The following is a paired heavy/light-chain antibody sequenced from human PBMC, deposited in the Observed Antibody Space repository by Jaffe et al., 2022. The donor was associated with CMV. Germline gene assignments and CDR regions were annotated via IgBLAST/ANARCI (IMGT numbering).Light chain of an antibody. CDR3: QQYNSYSWT. Sequence: DIHMTQSPSTLSASVGDRVTITCRASQSVNSWVAWYQQKPGKAPKVLISAASTLESGVPSRFSGSGSGTEFTLSISSLQPDDFATYYCQQYNSYSWTFGQGTKVEIK. J-gene: IGKJ1*01. CDR2: AAS. CDR1: QSVNSW. V-gene: IGKV1-5*03.
Heavy chain of an antibody. J-gene: IGHJ1*01. V-gene: IGHV3-48*03. CDR3: ASGGPCTNAVCRNTAYFQH. CDR2: ITRSGSVT. D-gene: IGHD2-8*01. CDR1: GFTFSNYE. Sequence: EVHLMESGGGLVQPGGSRRLSCAASGFTFSNYEMNWVRQAPGKGLEWISNITRSGSVTQYADSVRGRFTISRDNAKNSLFLQMNSLRAEDTAVYFCASGGPCTNAVCRNTAYFQHWGQGTVVAVSS.